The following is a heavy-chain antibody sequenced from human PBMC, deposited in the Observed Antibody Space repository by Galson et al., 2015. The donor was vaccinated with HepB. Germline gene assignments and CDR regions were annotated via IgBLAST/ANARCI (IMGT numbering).Heavy chain of an antibody. D-gene: IGHD3-22*01. CDR2: VNGGNGNT. V-gene: IGHV1-3*01. J-gene: IGHJ4*02. CDR1: GYTFTSLA. Sequence: SVKVSCMASGYTFTSLAIHWVRQAPGQRLEWMGWVNGGNGNTKYSQIFQGRLTITRDTSASTVYMELSSLRSEDTAVYFCARHKYYSDNVGYFSPFDFWGQGTLITVSS. CDR3: ARHKYYSDNVGYFSPFDF.